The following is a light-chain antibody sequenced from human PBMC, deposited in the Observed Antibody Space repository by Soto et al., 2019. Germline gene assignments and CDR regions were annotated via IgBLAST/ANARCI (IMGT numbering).Light chain of an antibody. CDR3: QQYNVYSLT. CDR1: ESISSW. V-gene: IGKV1-5*03. J-gene: IGKJ4*01. CDR2: KAS. Sequence: DIQMTQSPSTLSASVGDIVTITCRASESISSWLAWYQQKPGKAPRLLIYKASSLESGGPSRFSGSGSGTEFTLTISSLQPDDFATYYCQQYNVYSLTFGGGTKVEIK.